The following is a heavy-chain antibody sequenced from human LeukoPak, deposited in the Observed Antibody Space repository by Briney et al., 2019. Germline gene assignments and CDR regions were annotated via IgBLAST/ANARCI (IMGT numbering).Heavy chain of an antibody. V-gene: IGHV1-69*13. J-gene: IGHJ4*02. CDR2: IIPIFGTA. CDR1: GGTFSSYA. Sequence: SVKVSCKASGGTFSSYAISWVRQAPGQGLEWMGGIIPIFGTANYAQKFQGRVTITADESTSTAYMELGSLRSEDTAVYYCARAQSGGSGSYRYWGQGTLVTVSS. CDR3: ARAQSGGSGSYRY. D-gene: IGHD3-10*01.